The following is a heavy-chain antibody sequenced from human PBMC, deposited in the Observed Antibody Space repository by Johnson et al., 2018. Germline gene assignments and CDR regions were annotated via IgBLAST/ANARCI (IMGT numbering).Heavy chain of an antibody. D-gene: IGHD2-21*02. V-gene: IGHV3-30*03. CDR1: GFTFSSYG. Sequence: QVQLVQSGGGVVQPGRSLRLSCAASGFTFSSYGMHWVRQAPGKGLEWVAVISYDGSNKYYADSVKGRFTISRDNSKNTLYLQMNSLRAEDTAVYYCAGCGGDCDGAEYFQHWGQGTLVTVSS. CDR3: AGCGGDCDGAEYFQH. CDR2: ISYDGSNK. J-gene: IGHJ1*01.